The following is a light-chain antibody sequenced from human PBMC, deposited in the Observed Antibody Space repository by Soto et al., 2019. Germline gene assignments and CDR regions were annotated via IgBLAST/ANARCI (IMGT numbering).Light chain of an antibody. Sequence: QSVLTQPPSVSGAPGQRLTISCAGTSSNIGAGFDVHWYQQLPGTAPKLLIYANDDRPSGVPDRFSGSTSGTSASLAITGLQAEDAADYYCQSYDNSLLACVFGGGTKLTVL. J-gene: IGLJ3*02. CDR2: AND. CDR3: QSYDNSLLACV. CDR1: SSNIGAGFD. V-gene: IGLV1-40*01.